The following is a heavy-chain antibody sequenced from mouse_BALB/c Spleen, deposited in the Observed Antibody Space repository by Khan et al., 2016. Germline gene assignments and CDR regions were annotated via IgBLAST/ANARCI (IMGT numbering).Heavy chain of an antibody. CDR3: AKGTWYFDV. CDR2: ISYSGST. V-gene: IGHV3-2*02. D-gene: IGHD3-3*01. J-gene: IGHJ1*01. CDR1: GYSITSDYA. Sequence: EVQLQESGPGLVKPSQSLSLTCTVTGYSITSDYAWNWIRQFPGNKLEWMGYISYSGSTSYNPSLKSRISITRATSKNQFFLQLNSVTTEDTATYYCAKGTWYFDVWGAGTTVPVSS.